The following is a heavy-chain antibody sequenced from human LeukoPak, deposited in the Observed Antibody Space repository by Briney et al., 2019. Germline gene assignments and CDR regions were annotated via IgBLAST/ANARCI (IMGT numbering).Heavy chain of an antibody. J-gene: IGHJ5*02. CDR3: ARHGTPGTNLNWFDP. D-gene: IGHD1-1*01. CDR2: IYYSGST. Sequence: PSETLSLTCTVSGGSISSYYWSWFRQPPAKGLEWIGYIYYSGSTNYNPSLKSRVTISVDTSKSQFSLKLSSVTAADTAVYYCARHGTPGTNLNWFDPWGQGTLVTVSS. V-gene: IGHV4-59*01. CDR1: GGSISSYY.